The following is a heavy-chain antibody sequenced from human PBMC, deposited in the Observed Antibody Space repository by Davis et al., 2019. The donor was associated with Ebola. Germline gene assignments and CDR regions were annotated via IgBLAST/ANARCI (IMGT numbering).Heavy chain of an antibody. V-gene: IGHV2-5*02. CDR1: GFSLTTSGVG. CDR2: IFWDADK. J-gene: IGHJ3*02. CDR3: AHFPLLGYCSTTNCYGAFEM. D-gene: IGHD2-2*01. Sequence: SGPTLVKPTQPLTLTCTFSGFSLTTSGVGVGWIRQPPGEALEWLALIFWDADKRYSPSLKSRLTITKDTSKDQVVLTMTNMDPVDTATYFCAHFPLLGYCSTTNCYGAFEMWGQGTMVTVSS.